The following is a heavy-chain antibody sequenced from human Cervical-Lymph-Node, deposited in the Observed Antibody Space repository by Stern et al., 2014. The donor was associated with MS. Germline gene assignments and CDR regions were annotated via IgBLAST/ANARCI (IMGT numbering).Heavy chain of an antibody. V-gene: IGHV2-70*01. Sequence: ESGPSLVKPTQTLTLTCTFSWFSLRTGGICVTWIRQPPGKALEWLGLIDWDGDKYYRTPLRTRLTISKDTFKNQVVLTMTNMDPVDTATYYCARIRGTARLIDYWGQGTLVTVSS. CDR3: ARIRGTARLIDY. J-gene: IGHJ4*02. CDR2: IDWDGDK. CDR1: WFSLRTGGIC. D-gene: IGHD1/OR15-1a*01.